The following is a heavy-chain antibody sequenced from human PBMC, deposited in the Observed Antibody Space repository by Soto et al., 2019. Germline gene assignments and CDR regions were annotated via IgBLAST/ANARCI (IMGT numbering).Heavy chain of an antibody. Sequence: GASVKVSCKASGGTFSSYAISWVRQAPGQGLEWMGGVIPIFGTANYAQKFQGRVTITADESTSTAYMELSSLRSEDTAVYYCASSLYSSSSANYYYYGMDVWGQGTTVTVSS. CDR2: VIPIFGTA. V-gene: IGHV1-69*13. J-gene: IGHJ6*02. CDR1: GGTFSSYA. D-gene: IGHD6-6*01. CDR3: ASSLYSSSSANYYYYGMDV.